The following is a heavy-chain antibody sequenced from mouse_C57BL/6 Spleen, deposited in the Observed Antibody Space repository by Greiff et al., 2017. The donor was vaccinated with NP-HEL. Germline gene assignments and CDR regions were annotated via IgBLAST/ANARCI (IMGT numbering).Heavy chain of an antibody. CDR1: GYTFTGYW. D-gene: IGHD2-2*01. CDR2: ILPGSGST. CDR3: ARRRESTMVTTYAMDY. J-gene: IGHJ4*01. Sequence: QVQLKQSGAELMKPGASVKLSCKATGYTFTGYWIEWVKQRPGHGLEWIGEILPGSGSTNYNEKFKGKATFTADTSSNTANMQLSSLTTEDSAIYYCARRRESTMVTTYAMDYWGQGTSVTVSS. V-gene: IGHV1-9*01.